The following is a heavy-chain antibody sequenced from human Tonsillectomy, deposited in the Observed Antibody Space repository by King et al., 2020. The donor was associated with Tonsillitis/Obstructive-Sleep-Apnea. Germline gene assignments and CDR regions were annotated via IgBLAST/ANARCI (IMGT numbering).Heavy chain of an antibody. CDR1: GFSFSGSA. J-gene: IGHJ5*02. Sequence: VQLVESGGGLVQPGGSLKLSCAASGFSFSGSAMHWVRQASGKGLEWVGRIRSKTNNYATAYAASVKGRFTISRDDSKNTAYLQMNSLKTEDTAVYYCTRLLDDFWSGSPKDYNWFDPWGQGTLVTVSS. CDR3: TRLLDDFWSGSPKDYNWFDP. D-gene: IGHD3-3*01. V-gene: IGHV3-73*01. CDR2: IRSKTNNYAT.